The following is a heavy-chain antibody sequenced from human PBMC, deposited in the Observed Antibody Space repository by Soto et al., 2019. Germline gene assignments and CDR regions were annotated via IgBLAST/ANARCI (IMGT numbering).Heavy chain of an antibody. CDR2: IYYTGSS. D-gene: IGHD2-21*02. CDR3: ARPGRGGDNGDYYGLDV. V-gene: IGHV4-39*01. J-gene: IGHJ6*02. CDR1: GGSISSSSYY. Sequence: SETLSLTCTVSGGSISSSSYYWGWIRQPPGKGLEWIGSIYYTGSSSSHPSLKSRVTLSVDTSKNLFSLKLSSVTAADTAVYYCARPGRGGDNGDYYGLDVWGPGTTVTVSS.